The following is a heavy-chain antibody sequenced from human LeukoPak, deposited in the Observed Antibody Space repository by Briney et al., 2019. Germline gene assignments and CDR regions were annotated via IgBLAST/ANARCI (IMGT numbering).Heavy chain of an antibody. CDR2: VSSSGNT. V-gene: IGHV4-39*02. Sequence: SETLSLTCTVSGGSTSSGNYYWGWIRQPPGKGLEWIGGVSSSGNTYYNPSLKSRITISIDTSKNHFSLKLSSVTAADTAVYYCARLGAGPTYYDFWSGYSSFYFDYWGQGTLVTVSS. D-gene: IGHD3-3*01. CDR1: GGSTSSGNYY. J-gene: IGHJ4*02. CDR3: ARLGAGPTYYDFWSGYSSFYFDY.